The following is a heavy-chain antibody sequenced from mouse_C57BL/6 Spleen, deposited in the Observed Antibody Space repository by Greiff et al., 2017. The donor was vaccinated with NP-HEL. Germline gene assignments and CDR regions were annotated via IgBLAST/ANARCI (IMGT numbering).Heavy chain of an antibody. CDR2: IRNKANGYTT. J-gene: IGHJ4*01. CDR3: ARYKGAAYYSKEDAMDY. Sequence: EVQGVESGGGLVQPGGSLSLSCAASGFTFTDYYMSWVRQPPGKALEWLGFIRNKANGYTTEYSASVKGRFTISRDNSPSILYLQMNALRAEDSATYYCARYKGAAYYSKEDAMDYWGQGTSVTVSS. V-gene: IGHV7-3*01. CDR1: GFTFTDYY. D-gene: IGHD2-5*01.